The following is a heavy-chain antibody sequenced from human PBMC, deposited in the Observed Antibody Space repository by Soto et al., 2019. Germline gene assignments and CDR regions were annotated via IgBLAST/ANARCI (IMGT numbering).Heavy chain of an antibody. V-gene: IGHV3-23*01. Sequence: EMQVLESGGGLVQPGGSLRLSCAASGFTFSSYGMNWVRQAPGKGLEWVSGIRSDGDTTYNADSVKGRFTVSRDTSKNKVDLQMTSLRAEDTAVYYCAKGKGVGATPDGANCWGQGTLVTVSS. CDR2: IRSDGDTT. D-gene: IGHD1-26*01. J-gene: IGHJ4*02. CDR1: GFTFSSYG. CDR3: AKGKGVGATPDGANC.